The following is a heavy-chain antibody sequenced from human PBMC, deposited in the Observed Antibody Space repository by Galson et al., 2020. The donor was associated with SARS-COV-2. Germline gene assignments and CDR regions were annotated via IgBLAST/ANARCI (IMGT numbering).Heavy chain of an antibody. CDR1: GFTFSSYA. Sequence: GGSLRLSCAASGFTFSSYAMHWVRQAPGKGLEWVAVIAYDGSNKYYAASVKGRFTISRDNSKNTLYLQMNSLRAEDTAVYYCARDRTVSYYGSFEYWGQGTLVTVSS. V-gene: IGHV3-30*04. CDR2: IAYDGSNK. D-gene: IGHD1-26*01. J-gene: IGHJ4*02. CDR3: ARDRTVSYYGSFEY.